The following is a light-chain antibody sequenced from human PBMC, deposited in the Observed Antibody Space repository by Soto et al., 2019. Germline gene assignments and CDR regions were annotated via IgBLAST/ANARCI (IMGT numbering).Light chain of an antibody. CDR3: SSYAGSNKGV. CDR1: SSDVGGYNY. Sequence: QSALTQPRSVSGSPGQSVTISCTGTSSDVGGYNYVSWYQEYPGRAPKLMIYDVSIRPSGVPDRFSGSKSGNTASLTISGLLAEDEADYYCSSYAGSNKGVFGTGTKVTVL. J-gene: IGLJ1*01. CDR2: DVS. V-gene: IGLV2-11*01.